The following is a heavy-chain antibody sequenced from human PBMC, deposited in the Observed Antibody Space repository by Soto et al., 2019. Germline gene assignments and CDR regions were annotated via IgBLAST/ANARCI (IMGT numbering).Heavy chain of an antibody. D-gene: IGHD4-17*01. Sequence: EVQLVESGGGLVQPGGSLRLSCAASGFTFSSYWMHWVRQAPGKGLVWVSRINSDGSSTSYADSVKGRFTISRDNAKNTLYLQMNSLRAEDTAVYYCARDDYGGNRVKAGHYFDYWGQGTLVTVSS. CDR2: INSDGSST. V-gene: IGHV3-74*01. CDR1: GFTFSSYW. CDR3: ARDDYGGNRVKAGHYFDY. J-gene: IGHJ4*02.